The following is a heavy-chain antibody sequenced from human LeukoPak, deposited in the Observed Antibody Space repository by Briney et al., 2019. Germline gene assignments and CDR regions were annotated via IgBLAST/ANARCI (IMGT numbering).Heavy chain of an antibody. CDR1: GFSLSTSGMR. CDR3: ARGWDYGTLNWFDP. Sequence: SGPTLVNPTQTLTLTCTFSGFSLSTSGMRVSWIRQPPGKGLEWIGEINHSGSTNYNPSLKSRVTISVDTSKNQFSLKLSSVTAADTAVYYCARGWDYGTLNWFDPWGQGTLVTVSS. D-gene: IGHD4-17*01. V-gene: IGHV4-4*02. J-gene: IGHJ5*02. CDR2: INHSGST.